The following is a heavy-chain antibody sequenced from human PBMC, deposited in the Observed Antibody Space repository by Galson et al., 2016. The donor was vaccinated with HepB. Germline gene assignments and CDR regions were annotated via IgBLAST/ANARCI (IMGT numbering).Heavy chain of an antibody. CDR2: INPGGSRT. CDR1: GFTFSSFW. J-gene: IGHJ4*02. Sequence: SLRLSCAASGFTFSSFWMHWVRQVPGKGLLWVSNINPGGSRTTYADSVKGRFTISRDNAKNTLYLQMNSLRAEDTAINYCEREVRGQRDYWGQRTLVTVAS. V-gene: IGHV3-74*03. D-gene: IGHD6-25*01. CDR3: EREVRGQRDY.